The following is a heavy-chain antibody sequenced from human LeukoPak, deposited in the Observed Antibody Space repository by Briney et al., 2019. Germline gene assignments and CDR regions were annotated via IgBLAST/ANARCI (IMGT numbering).Heavy chain of an antibody. CDR1: GFTFSSYS. Sequence: GGSLRLSCAASGFTFSSYSMNWVRQAPGKGLEWVSSISSSSSYIYYADSVKGRFTISRDSAKNSLYLQMNSLRAEDTAVYYCASGPTAMVTSDAFDIWGQGTMVTVSS. V-gene: IGHV3-21*01. J-gene: IGHJ3*02. CDR2: ISSSSSYI. D-gene: IGHD5-18*01. CDR3: ASGPTAMVTSDAFDI.